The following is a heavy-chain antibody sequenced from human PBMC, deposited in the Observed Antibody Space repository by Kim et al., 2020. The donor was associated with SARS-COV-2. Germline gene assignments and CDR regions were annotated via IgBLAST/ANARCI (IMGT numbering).Heavy chain of an antibody. D-gene: IGHD3-3*01. CDR1: GFTFSSYS. J-gene: IGHJ3*02. Sequence: GGSLRLSCAASGFTFSSYSMNWVRQAPGKGLEWVSYISSSSSTIYYADSVKGRFTISRDNAKNSLYLQMNSLRDEDTAVYYCARVYAPTFFGVVIIRNAFDIWGQGKMVTAPS. V-gene: IGHV3-48*02. CDR3: ARVYAPTFFGVVIIRNAFDI. CDR2: ISSSSSTI.